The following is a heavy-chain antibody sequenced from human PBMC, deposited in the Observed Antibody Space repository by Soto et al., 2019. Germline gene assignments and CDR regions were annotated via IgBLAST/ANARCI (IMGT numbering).Heavy chain of an antibody. CDR2: ISAYNGNT. J-gene: IGHJ3*02. CDR3: ARDSWSGLTNAFDI. V-gene: IGHV1-18*04. Sequence: WASVKVSCKASGYTFTSCGISWVRQAPGQGLEWMGWISAYNGNTNYAQKLQGRVTMTTDTSTSTAYMELRSLRSDDTAVYYCARDSWSGLTNAFDIWGQGTMVTVSS. D-gene: IGHD2-21*02. CDR1: GYTFTSCG.